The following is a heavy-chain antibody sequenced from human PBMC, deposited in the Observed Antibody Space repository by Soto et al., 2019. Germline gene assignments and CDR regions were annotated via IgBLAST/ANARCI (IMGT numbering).Heavy chain of an antibody. V-gene: IGHV1-8*01. CDR1: GYTFTSYD. CDR2: MNPNSGNT. J-gene: IGHJ6*02. D-gene: IGHD3-22*01. CDR3: ASDTYYYDSSGSLLYYYYGMDV. Sequence: KVSCKASGYTFTSYDINWVRQATGQGLEWMGWMNPNSGNTGYAQKFQGRVTMTRNTSISTAYMELSSLRSEDTAVYYCASDTYYYDSSGSLLYYYYGMDVWGQGTTVTVSS.